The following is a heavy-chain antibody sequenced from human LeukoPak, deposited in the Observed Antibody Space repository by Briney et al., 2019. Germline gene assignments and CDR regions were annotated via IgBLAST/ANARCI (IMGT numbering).Heavy chain of an antibody. Sequence: GGSLRLSCAASGFTFSSYWMSWVRQAPGKGLEWVANIRQDGSEKYYVDSVKGRFTISRDNAKNSLYLQRNSLRAEDTAVYCCARANTYYDFWSGRAGHAFDIWGQGTMVTVS. CDR2: IRQDGSEK. V-gene: IGHV3-7*01. CDR3: ARANTYYDFWSGRAGHAFDI. CDR1: GFTFSSYW. J-gene: IGHJ3*02. D-gene: IGHD3-3*01.